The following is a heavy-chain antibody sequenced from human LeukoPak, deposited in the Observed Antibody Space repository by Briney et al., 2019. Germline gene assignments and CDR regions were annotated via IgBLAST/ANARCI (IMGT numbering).Heavy chain of an antibody. CDR1: GFTFSSYA. V-gene: IGHV3-7*01. CDR3: AREAGLRLGPFDY. Sequence: GGSLRLSCAASGFTFSSYAMSWVRQAPGKGLEWVANIKQDGSEKYYVDSVKGRFTISRDNAKNSLYLQMNSLRAEDTAVYYCAREAGLRLGPFDYWGQGTLVTVSS. CDR2: IKQDGSEK. J-gene: IGHJ4*02. D-gene: IGHD2-21*02.